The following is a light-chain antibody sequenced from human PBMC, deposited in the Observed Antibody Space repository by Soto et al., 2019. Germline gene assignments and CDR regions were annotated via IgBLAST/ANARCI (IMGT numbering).Light chain of an antibody. J-gene: IGKJ5*01. CDR2: DAS. CDR1: QSVKTF. V-gene: IGKV3-11*01. CDR3: QLRSNWPPIT. Sequence: EIGWTQYPATLSLSPGERATLSCRASQSVKTFLVWYQQRPGQALRLLIYDASHRAAGIPAGFSGSGFGKDFTLTISSLEPEDAAVYYCQLRSNWPPITFGQGTLLDVK.